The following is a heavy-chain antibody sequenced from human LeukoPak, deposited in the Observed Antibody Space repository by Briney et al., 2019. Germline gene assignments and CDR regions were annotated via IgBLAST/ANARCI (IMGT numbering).Heavy chain of an antibody. Sequence: GRSLRLSCAASGFTFSSYGMHWVRQAPGKGLEWVAVISYDGSNKYYADSVKGRFTISRDNSKNTLYLQMNSLRAEDTAVYYCAKAAVYSRNWTPFDDWGQGTLVIVSS. V-gene: IGHV3-30*18. CDR1: GFTFSSYG. D-gene: IGHD6-13*01. J-gene: IGHJ4*02. CDR3: AKAAVYSRNWTPFDD. CDR2: ISYDGSNK.